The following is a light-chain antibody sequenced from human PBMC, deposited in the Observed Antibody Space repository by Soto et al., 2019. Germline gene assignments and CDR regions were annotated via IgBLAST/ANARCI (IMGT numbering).Light chain of an antibody. CDR2: DVS. CDR1: SRDVGGYNY. V-gene: IGLV2-14*01. Sequence: QSALTQPASVSGSPGQSITISCTGTSRDVGGYNYVSWHQQHPGKAPKVIITDVSNRPSGVSNRFSGSKSGNTASLTISGLQAEDEADYYCSSYISSSTVVVFGGGTKLTVL. J-gene: IGLJ2*01. CDR3: SSYISSSTVVV.